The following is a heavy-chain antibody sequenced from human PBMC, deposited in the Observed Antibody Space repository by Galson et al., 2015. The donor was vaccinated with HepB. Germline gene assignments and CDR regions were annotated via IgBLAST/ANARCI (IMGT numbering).Heavy chain of an antibody. D-gene: IGHD6-6*01. J-gene: IGHJ5*02. CDR1: GDSVSSKSAA. CDR2: TYYRSKWYN. V-gene: IGHV6-1*01. Sequence: CAISGDSVSSKSAAWNWIRQSPSRGLEWLGRTYYRSKWYNDYAESVKSRITINPGTSKNQFSLQLNSVTPEDTAVYYCTGGPSSFGLWGQGILVTVSS. CDR3: TGGPSSFGL.